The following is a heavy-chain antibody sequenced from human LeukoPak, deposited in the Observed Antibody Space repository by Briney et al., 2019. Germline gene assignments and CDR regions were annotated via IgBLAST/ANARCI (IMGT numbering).Heavy chain of an antibody. J-gene: IGHJ4*02. CDR1: GYTFTTYA. CDR2: INPNSGGT. Sequence: GASVKVSCKTSGYTFTTYAINWVRQAPGQGLEWMGWINPNSGGTNYAQKFQGRVTMTRDTSISTAYMELSRLRSDDTAVYYCARDGYNFFQIDYWGQGTLVTVSS. V-gene: IGHV1-2*02. CDR3: ARDGYNFFQIDY. D-gene: IGHD5-24*01.